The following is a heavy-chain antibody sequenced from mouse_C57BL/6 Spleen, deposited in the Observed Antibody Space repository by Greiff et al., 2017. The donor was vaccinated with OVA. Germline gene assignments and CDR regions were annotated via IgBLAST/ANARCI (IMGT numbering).Heavy chain of an antibody. CDR2: IDPETGGT. Sequence: QVQLKQSGAELVRPGASVTLSCKASGYTFTDYEMHWVKQTPVHGLEWIGAIDPETGGTAYNQKFKGKAILTADKSSSTAYMELRSLTSEDSAVYYCNHYPFDYWGQGTTLTVSS. J-gene: IGHJ2*01. V-gene: IGHV1-15*01. CDR1: GYTFTDYE. CDR3: NHYPFDY. D-gene: IGHD1-1*02.